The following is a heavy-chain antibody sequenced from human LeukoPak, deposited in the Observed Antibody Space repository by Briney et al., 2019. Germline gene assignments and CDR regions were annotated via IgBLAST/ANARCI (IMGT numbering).Heavy chain of an antibody. J-gene: IGHJ3*01. Sequence: QAGGSLRLSCAASGFTFSSYAMSWVRQAPGKGLEWVSAISGSGGSTYYADSVKGRFTISRDDAKNSLYLQMNSLRAEDTAVYYCARRSVTATRGAFDLWGQGTIVTVSS. CDR1: GFTFSSYA. D-gene: IGHD2-21*02. CDR2: ISGSGGST. V-gene: IGHV3-23*01. CDR3: ARRSVTATRGAFDL.